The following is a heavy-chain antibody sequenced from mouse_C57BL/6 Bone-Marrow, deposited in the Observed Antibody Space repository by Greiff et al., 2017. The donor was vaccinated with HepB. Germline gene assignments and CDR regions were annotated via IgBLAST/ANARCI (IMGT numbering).Heavy chain of an antibody. CDR2: IYPGSGST. J-gene: IGHJ2*01. V-gene: IGHV1-55*01. CDR3: ARDTPTYYYGSSYYFDY. CDR1: GYTFTSYW. D-gene: IGHD1-1*01. Sequence: QVQLQQPGAELVKPGASVKMSCKASGYTFTSYWITWVKQRPGQGLEWIGEIYPGSGSTNYNEKFKSKATLTVDTSSSTAYMQLSSLTSEDSAVYYCARDTPTYYYGSSYYFDYWGQGTTLTVSS.